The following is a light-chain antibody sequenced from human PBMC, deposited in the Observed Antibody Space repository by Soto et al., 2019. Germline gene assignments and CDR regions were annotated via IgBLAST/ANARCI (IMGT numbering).Light chain of an antibody. CDR1: QGIITY. Sequence: IQLTQSPSSLSASVRDSVTITCRASQGIITYLAWYQQKPGKAPNLLIYGSSTLQSGVPLRFSGSGSGTDFTLTINSLQAEDFATYYCQQTRSYPSTFGGGTKVDIK. V-gene: IGKV1-9*01. CDR2: GSS. CDR3: QQTRSYPST. J-gene: IGKJ4*01.